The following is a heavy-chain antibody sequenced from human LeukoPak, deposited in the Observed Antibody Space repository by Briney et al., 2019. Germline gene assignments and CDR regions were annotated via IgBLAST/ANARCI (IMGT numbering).Heavy chain of an antibody. V-gene: IGHV1-69*13. CDR1: GGTFSSYA. D-gene: IGHD4-23*01. CDR2: IIPIFGTA. J-gene: IGHJ4*02. Sequence: AASVKVSCKASGGTFSSYAISWVRQAPGQGLEWMGGIIPIFGTANYAQKFQGRVTNTADESTSTAYMELSSLRSEDTAVYYCARAPDYGGNLYFDYWGQGTLVTVSS. CDR3: ARAPDYGGNLYFDY.